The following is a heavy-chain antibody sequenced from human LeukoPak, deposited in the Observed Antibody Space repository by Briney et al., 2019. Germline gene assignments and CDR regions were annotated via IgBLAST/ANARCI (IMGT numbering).Heavy chain of an antibody. CDR1: GYSISSGYT. D-gene: IGHD2-2*01. V-gene: IGHV4-38-2*01. CDR2: IYHSGST. Sequence: PSETLSLTCAVSGYSISSGYTWGWIRQPPGEGLEWIGRIYHSGSTYYNPPPKSRVTISVDTPKYQFSLKLSSVTAADTAVYYCARSELEDIVVVPADFQIDYWGQGTLVTVSS. CDR3: ARSELEDIVVVPADFQIDY. J-gene: IGHJ4*02.